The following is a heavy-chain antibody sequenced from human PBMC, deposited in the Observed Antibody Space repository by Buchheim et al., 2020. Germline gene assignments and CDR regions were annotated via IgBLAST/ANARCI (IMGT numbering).Heavy chain of an antibody. CDR1: GYTFTGYY. CDR2: MNPNSGNT. V-gene: IGHV1-8*02. D-gene: IGHD5-12*01. Sequence: QVQLVQSGAEVKKPGASVKVSCKASGYTFTGYYMHWVRQAPGQGLEWMGWMNPNSGNTGYAQKFQGRVTMTRNTSISTAYMELSSLRSEDTAVYYCARGDHLGWIVASGEGAFDIWGQGT. CDR3: ARGDHLGWIVASGEGAFDI. J-gene: IGHJ3*02.